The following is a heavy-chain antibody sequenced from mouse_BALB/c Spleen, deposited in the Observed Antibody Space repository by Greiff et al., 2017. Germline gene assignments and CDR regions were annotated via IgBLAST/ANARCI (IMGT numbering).Heavy chain of an antibody. J-gene: IGHJ2*01. CDR1: GFTFSSYY. D-gene: IGHD2-4*01. V-gene: IGHV5-6-2*01. Sequence: EVMLVESGGGLVKLGGSLKLSCAASGFTFSSYYMSWVRQTPEKRLELVAAINSNGGSTYYPDTVKGRFTISRDNAKNTLYLQMSSLKSEDTALYYCARQRYDYDALDYWGQGTTLTVSS. CDR2: INSNGGST. CDR3: ARQRYDYDALDY.